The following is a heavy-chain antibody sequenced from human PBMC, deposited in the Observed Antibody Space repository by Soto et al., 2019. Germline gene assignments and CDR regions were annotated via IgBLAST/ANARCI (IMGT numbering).Heavy chain of an antibody. CDR1: GFTFSSYW. Sequence: SLRLSCASSGFTFSSYWMHWVRQAPGKGLEWVSGISRNSGSIGYADSVKGRFTISRDNAKNSLYLQMNSLRAEDTALYYCAKDYGDPPFDLWGRGTLVTVSS. J-gene: IGHJ2*01. CDR2: ISRNSGSI. D-gene: IGHD4-17*01. CDR3: AKDYGDPPFDL. V-gene: IGHV3-9*01.